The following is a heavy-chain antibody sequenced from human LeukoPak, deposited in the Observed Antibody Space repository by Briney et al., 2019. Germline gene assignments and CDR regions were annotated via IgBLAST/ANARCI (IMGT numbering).Heavy chain of an antibody. CDR2: IYYSGST. D-gene: IGHD2-2*01. J-gene: IGHJ6*03. V-gene: IGHV4-59*11. CDR1: GGSISSHY. Sequence: SETLSLTCTVSGGSISSHYWSWIRQPPGKGLEWIGYIYYSGSTNYNPSLKSRVTISVDTSKNQFSLKLSSVTAADPAVYYCAGGLGYCSRNSCYYYYYLDVWGKGTTVTVSS. CDR3: AGGLGYCSRNSCYYYYYLDV.